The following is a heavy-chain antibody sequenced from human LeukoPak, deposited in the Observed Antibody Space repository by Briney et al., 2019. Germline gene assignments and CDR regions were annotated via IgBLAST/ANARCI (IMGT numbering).Heavy chain of an antibody. CDR3: ASRRPTHSSSHTYDAFDI. Sequence: VASVKVSCKASGYTFTSYGISWVRQAPGQGLEWMGGIIPIFGTANYAQKFQGRVTITTDESTSTAYMELSSLRSEDTAVYYCASRRPTHSSSHTYDAFDIWGQGTMVTVSS. D-gene: IGHD6-6*01. V-gene: IGHV1-69*05. CDR2: IIPIFGTA. J-gene: IGHJ3*02. CDR1: GYTFTSYG.